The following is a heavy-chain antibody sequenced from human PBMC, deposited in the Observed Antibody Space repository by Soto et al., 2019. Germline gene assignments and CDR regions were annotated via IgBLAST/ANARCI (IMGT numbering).Heavy chain of an antibody. Sequence: HPGGSLRLSCAASGFTFSSYAMHWVRQAPGKGLEWMAVISYDGSTKYYADSVKGRFTCSRDNSKNTLYLQMNSLRAEDTAVYFCARDHPYSSTWKGDHYYGMDVWGQGTTVTVSS. CDR2: ISYDGSTK. CDR3: ARDHPYSSTWKGDHYYGMDV. D-gene: IGHD6-13*01. CDR1: GFTFSSYA. V-gene: IGHV3-30-3*01. J-gene: IGHJ6*02.